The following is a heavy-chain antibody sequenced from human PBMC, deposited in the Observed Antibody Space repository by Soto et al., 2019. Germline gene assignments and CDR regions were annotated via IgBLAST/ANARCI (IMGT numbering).Heavy chain of an antibody. CDR1: GGSISSGDYY. D-gene: IGHD2-15*01. J-gene: IGHJ4*02. CDR2: IFYSGST. Sequence: QVQLQESGPGLVKPSQTLSLTCSVSGGSISSGDYYWSWVRQHPGTGLEWIGYIFYSGSTYYNPSLKSQVTISVDTSQDQFSLKLSSVTAADTAVYYWARGGSGDIVVVAAIDYWGQGTLVTVSS. V-gene: IGHV4-31*01. CDR3: ARGGSGDIVVVAAIDY.